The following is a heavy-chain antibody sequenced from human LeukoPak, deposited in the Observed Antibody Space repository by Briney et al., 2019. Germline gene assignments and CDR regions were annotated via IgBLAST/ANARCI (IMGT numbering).Heavy chain of an antibody. J-gene: IGHJ3*02. CDR2: IKHSGNT. D-gene: IGHD3-16*02. V-gene: IGHV4-38-2*01. CDR1: GYSITSDYD. CDR3: ARVGGYNAFDI. Sequence: SETLSLTCAVSGYSITSDYDWVWLRQPPGKGPEWIGVIKHSGNTYYNPSLQSRLTMSLDTSKNQLSLTLTSMTAADTAVYYCARVGGYNAFDIWGQGTMVTVSS.